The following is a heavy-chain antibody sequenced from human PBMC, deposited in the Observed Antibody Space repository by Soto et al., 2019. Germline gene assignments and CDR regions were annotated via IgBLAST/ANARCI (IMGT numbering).Heavy chain of an antibody. CDR1: GGSISSSSYY. CDR2: IYYSGST. Sequence: PSETLSLTCTVSGGSISSSSYYWGWIRQPPGKGLEWIGSIYYSGSTYYNPSLKSRVTISVDTSKNQFSLKLSSVTAADTAVYYCARDNYHSGWYGGGYYYGMDVWGQGTTVTVSS. CDR3: ARDNYHSGWYGGGYYYGMDV. J-gene: IGHJ6*02. V-gene: IGHV4-39*07. D-gene: IGHD6-19*01.